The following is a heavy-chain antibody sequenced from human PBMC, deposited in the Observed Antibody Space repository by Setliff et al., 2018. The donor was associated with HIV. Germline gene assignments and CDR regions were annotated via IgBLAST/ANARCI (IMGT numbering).Heavy chain of an antibody. J-gene: IGHJ4*02. Sequence: SETLSLTCTVSGDSFSTPTNHWGWIRQPPGKGLEWIGNIYYGGSPYYNPSLKSRVTISLDTSSNQSSLKMTSVTAADTAVYFCARDPHYYDRSGHYSWFYFDYWGQGALVTVSS. D-gene: IGHD3-22*01. V-gene: IGHV4-39*07. CDR3: ARDPHYYDRSGHYSWFYFDY. CDR1: GDSFSTPTNH. CDR2: IYYGGSP.